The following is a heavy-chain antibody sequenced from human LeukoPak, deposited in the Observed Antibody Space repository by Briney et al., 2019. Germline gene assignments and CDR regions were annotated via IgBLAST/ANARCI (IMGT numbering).Heavy chain of an antibody. CDR3: ARVPTSRGWYFDY. CDR1: GFTFGMYW. D-gene: IGHD6-19*01. Sequence: PGGSLRLSCVASGFTFGMYWMSWVRQAPGKGLEWVANIKLDGSEKNYVDSVKGRFTISRDNTKNSLYLQMNSLRVEDTAVYYCARVPTSRGWYFDYWGQGTLVTVSS. V-gene: IGHV3-7*03. CDR2: IKLDGSEK. J-gene: IGHJ4*02.